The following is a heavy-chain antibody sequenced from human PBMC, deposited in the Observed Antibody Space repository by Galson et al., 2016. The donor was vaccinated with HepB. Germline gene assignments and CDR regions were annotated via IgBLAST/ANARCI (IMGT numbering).Heavy chain of an antibody. CDR1: GFTFRSYA. V-gene: IGHV3-64D*06. CDR2: ISSNAGST. J-gene: IGHJ5*02. CDR3: VRGDYSSSSSWFDP. Sequence: SLRLSCAAFGFTFRSYAMHWVRQAPGKGLEYISGISSNAGSTSYADSVKGRFTISRDNSKNTLYLQMGSLRAEDTAIYYCVRGDYSSSSSWFDPWGQGILVTVSS. D-gene: IGHD6-13*01.